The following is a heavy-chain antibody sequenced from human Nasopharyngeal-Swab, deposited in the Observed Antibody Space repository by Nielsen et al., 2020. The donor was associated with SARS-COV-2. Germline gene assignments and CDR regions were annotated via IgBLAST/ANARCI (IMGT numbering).Heavy chain of an antibody. CDR2: ISYDGSNK. CDR3: AKDLYDYVWGSYRDYYYGMDV. V-gene: IGHV3-30*18. J-gene: IGHJ6*02. Sequence: GGSLRLSCAASGFTFSSYGMHWVRQAPGKGLERVAVISYDGSNKYYADSVKGRFTISRDNSKNTLYLQMNSLRAEDTAVYYCAKDLYDYVWGSYRDYYYGMDVWGQGTTVTVSS. CDR1: GFTFSSYG. D-gene: IGHD3-16*02.